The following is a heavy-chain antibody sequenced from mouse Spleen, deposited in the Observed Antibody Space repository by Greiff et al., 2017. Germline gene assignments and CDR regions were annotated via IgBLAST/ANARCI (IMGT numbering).Heavy chain of an antibody. J-gene: IGHJ2*01. CDR1: GYTFTSYW. D-gene: IGHD2-1*01. Sequence: EVQLQESGTVLARPGASVKMSCKASGYTFTSYWMHWVKQRPGQGLEWIGAIYPGNSDTSYNQKFKGKAKLTPVTSTSTAYMELSSLTNEDSAVYYCTRDGNFPFDYWGQGTTLTVSS. V-gene: IGHV1-5*01. CDR2: IYPGNSDT. CDR3: TRDGNFPFDY.